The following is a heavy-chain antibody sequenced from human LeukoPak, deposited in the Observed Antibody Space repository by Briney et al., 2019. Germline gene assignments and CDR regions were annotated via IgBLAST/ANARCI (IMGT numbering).Heavy chain of an antibody. V-gene: IGHV4-61*02. CDR3: ARDLPGQYGFDI. CDR2: IYTSGST. CDR1: GGSISSGSYH. J-gene: IGHJ3*02. Sequence: SETLSLTCTVSGGSISSGSYHWSWIRQPAGKGLEWIGRIYTSGSTDYDPTLKSRVTISVDTSKKQFSLKLSSVTAADTAVYYCARDLPGQYGFDIWGQGTMVTVSS.